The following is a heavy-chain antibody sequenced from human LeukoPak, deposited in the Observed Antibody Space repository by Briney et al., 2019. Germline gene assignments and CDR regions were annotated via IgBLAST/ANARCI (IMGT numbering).Heavy chain of an antibody. CDR1: GGSISSDY. J-gene: IGHJ3*02. V-gene: IGHV4-59*12. CDR3: ARDGVPRPDAFDI. Sequence: PSETLSLTCTVSGGSISSDYWNWIRQPPGKGLEWIGYIYYSGSTNYNPSLKSRVTISVDTSKNQFSLKLSSVTAADTAVYYCARDGVPRPDAFDIWGQGTMVTVSS. CDR2: IYYSGST. D-gene: IGHD1-1*01.